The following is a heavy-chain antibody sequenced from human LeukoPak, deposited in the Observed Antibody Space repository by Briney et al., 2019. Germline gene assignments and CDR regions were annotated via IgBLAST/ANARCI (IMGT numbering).Heavy chain of an antibody. CDR2: ISISRSYI. D-gene: IGHD2-15*01. Sequence: GGSLRLSCAASGFTFSTSSLNWVRQAPGKGLEWVSSISISRSYIYYADSVKGRFTISRDNAKNSLYLQMNSLGAEDTAVYYCAREGGFCFGDTCRFFDFWGQGTLVTVSS. J-gene: IGHJ4*02. CDR3: AREGGFCFGDTCRFFDF. V-gene: IGHV3-21*01. CDR1: GFTFSTSS.